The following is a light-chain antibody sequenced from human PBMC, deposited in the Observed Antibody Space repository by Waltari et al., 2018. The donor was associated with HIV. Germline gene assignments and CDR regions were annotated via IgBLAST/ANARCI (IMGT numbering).Light chain of an antibody. CDR1: QGIGHD. CDR3: LQTHSYTLT. Sequence: IQMTQSPSSLSASVGDRVTITCRASQGIGHDLGWYQQKPGKAPKLLIYATSNLHSGVPSRFSGSGADTNFTLTINSLQPDDFATYFCLQTHSYTLTFGGGTNV. J-gene: IGKJ4*01. CDR2: ATS. V-gene: IGKV1-6*01.